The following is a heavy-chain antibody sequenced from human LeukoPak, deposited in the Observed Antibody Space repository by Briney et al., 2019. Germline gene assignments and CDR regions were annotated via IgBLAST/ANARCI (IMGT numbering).Heavy chain of an antibody. CDR2: IYPGESDT. V-gene: IGHV5-51*01. CDR3: ARHRTYGSGSYSAFDI. Sequence: GESLKISCQGSEYSFTNYWIGWVRQMPGKGLEWMGIIYPGESDTRYSPSFQGQVTISADKFISTAYLQWNSLKASDTAMYYCARHRTYGSGSYSAFDIWGQGTMVTVSS. D-gene: IGHD3-10*01. CDR1: EYSFTNYW. J-gene: IGHJ3*02.